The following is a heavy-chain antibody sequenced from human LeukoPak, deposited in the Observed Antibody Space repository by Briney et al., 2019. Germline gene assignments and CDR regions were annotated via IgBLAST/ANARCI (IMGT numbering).Heavy chain of an antibody. CDR3: ANTCPSAAINYYNYYGMDV. V-gene: IGHV3-30*18. Sequence: GGSLGLSCAASGFTFGSYGMHWVRQAPGKGLEWVAVISYDGSNKYYADSVKGRFTISRDNSKNTLYLQMNSLRAEDTAVYYCANTCPSAAINYYNYYGMDVWGQGTTGTVSS. CDR2: ISYDGSNK. J-gene: IGHJ6*02. CDR1: GFTFGSYG. D-gene: IGHD2-2*01.